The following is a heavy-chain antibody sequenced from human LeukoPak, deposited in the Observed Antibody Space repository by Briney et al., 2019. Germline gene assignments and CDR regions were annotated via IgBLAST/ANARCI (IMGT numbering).Heavy chain of an antibody. D-gene: IGHD2-15*01. V-gene: IGHV3-30-3*01. Sequence: PGGSLRLSCAASGFTFSSYAMHWVRQAPGKGLEWMAVISYDGSNKYYADSVKGRFIISRDKSKNTLYLQMNSLRAEDTAVYYCVRGGASTWSWGQGTLVTVSS. CDR3: VRGGASTWS. CDR2: ISYDGSNK. J-gene: IGHJ5*02. CDR1: GFTFSSYA.